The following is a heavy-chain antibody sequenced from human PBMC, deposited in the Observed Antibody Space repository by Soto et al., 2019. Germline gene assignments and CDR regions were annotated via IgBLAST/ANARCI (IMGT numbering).Heavy chain of an antibody. J-gene: IGHJ4*02. D-gene: IGHD6-13*01. V-gene: IGHV3-23*01. CDR2: ISGSGDST. CDR1: GFTFSSYD. CDR3: ARRGPGTYFDY. Sequence: EVQLLDSGGGLVQPGGSLRLSCAASGFTFSSYDMNWVRQAPGKGLEWVSVISGSGDSTYYADSVKGRFTISRDNSKNTLYLQMNSLRTEDTAVYYCARRGPGTYFDYWGQATLVTVSS.